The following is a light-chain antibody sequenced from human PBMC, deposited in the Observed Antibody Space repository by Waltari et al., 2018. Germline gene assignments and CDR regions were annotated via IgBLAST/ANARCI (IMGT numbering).Light chain of an antibody. V-gene: IGKV3-20*01. CDR2: EAS. CDR3: QNHERLPAT. J-gene: IGKJ1*01. Sequence: EIMLTQSPGTLSLSPGECATLSCRASQSIGRYLVWYQQKPGQAPRLLMYEASRRATGIPDRFSGSGSGTDFSLTISRLEPEDFAVYYCQNHERLPATFGQGTKVELK. CDR1: QSIGRY.